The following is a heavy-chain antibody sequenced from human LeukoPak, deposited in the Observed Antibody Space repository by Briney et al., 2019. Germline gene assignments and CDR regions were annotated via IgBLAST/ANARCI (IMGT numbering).Heavy chain of an antibody. D-gene: IGHD3-10*01. CDR2: ISYDGSKK. Sequence: PGGSLRLSCATSGFTFSNYDIHWVRQAPGKGLEWVAVISYDGSKKYYADSVKGRFTISKDNFKNTLNLQVNSLSSEDTAVYYCARGGRFGERAAFDIWGQGTMVTVSS. J-gene: IGHJ3*02. CDR3: ARGGRFGERAAFDI. V-gene: IGHV3-30*04. CDR1: GFTFSNYD.